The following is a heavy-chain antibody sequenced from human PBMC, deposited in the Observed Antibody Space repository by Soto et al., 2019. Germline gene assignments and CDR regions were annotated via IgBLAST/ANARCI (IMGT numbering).Heavy chain of an antibody. V-gene: IGHV1-24*01. Sequence: ASVKVSCKVSGYTLTELSMHWVRQAPGKGLEWMGGFDPEDGETIYAQKFQGRVTMTEDTSTDTAYMELSSLRSEDTAVYYCATGVGRGSYVGYAFDIWGQGTMVTVSS. CDR1: GYTLTELS. J-gene: IGHJ3*02. CDR3: ATGVGRGSYVGYAFDI. CDR2: FDPEDGET. D-gene: IGHD1-26*01.